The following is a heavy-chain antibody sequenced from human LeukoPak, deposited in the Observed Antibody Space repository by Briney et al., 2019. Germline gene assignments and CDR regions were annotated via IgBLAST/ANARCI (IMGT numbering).Heavy chain of an antibody. CDR3: ARGYCSGGSCLGAVAFDI. J-gene: IGHJ3*02. Sequence: KASETLSLTCAVYGGSFSGYYWSWTRQPPGKGLEWIGEINHSGSTNYNPSLKSRVTISVDTSKNQFSLKLSSVTAADTAVYYCARGYCSGGSCLGAVAFDIWGQGTMVTVSS. CDR2: INHSGST. V-gene: IGHV4-34*01. CDR1: GGSFSGYY. D-gene: IGHD2-15*01.